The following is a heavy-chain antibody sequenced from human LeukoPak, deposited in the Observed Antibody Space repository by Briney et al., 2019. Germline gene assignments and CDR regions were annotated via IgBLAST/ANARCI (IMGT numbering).Heavy chain of an antibody. D-gene: IGHD3-3*01. Sequence: ASVKISCKGSGYTFDRYGVAWVRQAPGQGLEWMGWISTYSGDTIYAQKIQGRVTMTADTSTNTVYMDLRSLRSDDTAVYYCARDHGDFWSGYYYFDYWGQGTLVTVSS. CDR2: ISTYSGDT. V-gene: IGHV1-18*01. CDR3: ARDHGDFWSGYYYFDY. CDR1: GYTFDRYG. J-gene: IGHJ4*02.